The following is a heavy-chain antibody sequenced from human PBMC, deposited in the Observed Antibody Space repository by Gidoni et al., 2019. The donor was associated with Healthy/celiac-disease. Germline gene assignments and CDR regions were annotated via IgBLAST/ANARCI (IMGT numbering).Heavy chain of an antibody. Sequence: QVQLQQWGAGLLKPSETLSLTCAVYGGSCSGYYWSWIRQPPGKGREWIVEINHSGSPNDNPALQSRVTISVVTSKNQSSRKLSSVPAADKAVYYCARVRTATASTGGGYCGQGTLVPVSS. V-gene: IGHV4-34*01. J-gene: IGHJ4*02. D-gene: IGHD6-13*01. CDR1: GGSCSGYY. CDR3: ARVRTATASTGGGY. CDR2: INHSGSP.